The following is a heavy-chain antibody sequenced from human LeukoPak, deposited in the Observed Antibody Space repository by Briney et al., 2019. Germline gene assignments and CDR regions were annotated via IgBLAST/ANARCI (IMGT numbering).Heavy chain of an antibody. CDR1: GFTFSSYG. CDR3: AKGLRFLDWSLDY. J-gene: IGHJ4*02. Sequence: GGSLRLSCAASGFTFSSYGMHWVRQAPDKGLEWVTFIQYDGTNKYYADSVKGRFTISRDNSNNTLYLQMNSLRAEDTAVYYCAKGLRFLDWSLDYWGQGTLVTVSS. V-gene: IGHV3-30*02. CDR2: IQYDGTNK. D-gene: IGHD3-3*01.